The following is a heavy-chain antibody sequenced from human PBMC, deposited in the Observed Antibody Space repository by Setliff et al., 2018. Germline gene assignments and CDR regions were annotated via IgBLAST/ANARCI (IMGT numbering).Heavy chain of an antibody. CDR1: GYTFTNFG. D-gene: IGHD3-22*01. CDR2: TNNYNFNT. CDR3: ARSNFYDSSAYYYAPHH. J-gene: IGHJ5*02. Sequence: ASVKVSCKASGYTFTNFGITWVRQAPGQGLEWMGWTNNYNFNTNYAQKLQGRVTMTTDTSKSTAYMELRSLRSDDTAMYYCARSNFYDSSAYYYAPHHWGQGTLVTVSS. V-gene: IGHV1-18*01.